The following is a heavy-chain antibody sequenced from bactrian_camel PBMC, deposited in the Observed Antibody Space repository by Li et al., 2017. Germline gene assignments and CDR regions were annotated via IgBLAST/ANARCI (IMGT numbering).Heavy chain of an antibody. CDR2: IYRDGST. D-gene: IGHD4*01. J-gene: IGHJ4*01. CDR1: GFTVDDAD. V-gene: IGHV3S66*01. Sequence: VQLVESGGGLVQAGGSLRLSCARSGFTVDDADMAWYRQVPGRECELVSDIYRDGSTEYADSVKGRFTVSQDTARNILYLQMNSLKLEDTAMYYCALDICDADYSEYATTTGEGTQVTVS.